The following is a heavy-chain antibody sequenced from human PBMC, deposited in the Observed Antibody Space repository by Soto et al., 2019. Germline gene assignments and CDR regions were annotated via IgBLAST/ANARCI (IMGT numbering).Heavy chain of an antibody. V-gene: IGHV4-30-2*01. CDR2: IYHSGST. CDR3: ARSDHYYYDSSGYWDY. J-gene: IGHJ4*02. CDR1: GGSISSGGYS. Sequence: SETLSLTCAVSGGSISSGGYSWSWIRQPPGKGLEWIGYIYHSGSTYYNPSLKSRLTISVDTSKNQFSLKLSSVTAADTAVYYCARSDHYYYDSSGYWDYWGQGTLVTVSS. D-gene: IGHD3-22*01.